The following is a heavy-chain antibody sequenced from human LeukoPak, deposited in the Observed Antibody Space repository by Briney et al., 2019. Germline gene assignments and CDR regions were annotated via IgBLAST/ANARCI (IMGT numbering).Heavy chain of an antibody. J-gene: IGHJ6*03. Sequence: GGSLRLSCAASGFTFSSYGMSWVRQAPGKGLEWVSFIYSDNTHYSDSVKGRFTISRDNSKNTLYLQMNSLRAEDTAVYYCAPLGYYYGSDDYYYMDVWGKGTTVTISS. CDR1: GFTFSSYG. V-gene: IGHV3-23*03. CDR3: APLGYYYGSDDYYYMDV. D-gene: IGHD3-10*01. CDR2: IYSDNT.